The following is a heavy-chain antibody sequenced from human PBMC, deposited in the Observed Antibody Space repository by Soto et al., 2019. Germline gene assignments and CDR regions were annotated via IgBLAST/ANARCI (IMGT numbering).Heavy chain of an antibody. D-gene: IGHD2-21*01. V-gene: IGHV1-69*12. CDR3: ARRTLTGSKYNLCYWGIDV. CDR1: GGTLNSYA. CDR2: IIPIFGNT. J-gene: IGHJ6*01. Sequence: QVQLVQSGVEVKKPGSSVKVSCKASGGTLNSYAIDWVREAPGLGLEWMGGIIPIFGNTYYAQRLQGRVNLTADDSTRTGYMELSTLPSEDTAVYYWARRTLTGSKYNLCYWGIDVWVEGTTVNVSS.